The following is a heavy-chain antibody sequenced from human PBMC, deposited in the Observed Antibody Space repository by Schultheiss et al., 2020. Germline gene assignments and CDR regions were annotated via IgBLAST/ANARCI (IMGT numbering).Heavy chain of an antibody. CDR3: AKGFGVSYYGSGAIDY. Sequence: GGSLRLSCAASGFTFSSYELNWVRQAPGKGLEWVSYISSSGNTIYYADSVKGRFTISRDSSKSTLFLQMNSLRAEDAALYYCAKGFGVSYYGSGAIDYWGQGTLVNVSS. D-gene: IGHD3-10*01. J-gene: IGHJ4*02. V-gene: IGHV3-48*03. CDR1: GFTFSSYE. CDR2: ISSSGNTI.